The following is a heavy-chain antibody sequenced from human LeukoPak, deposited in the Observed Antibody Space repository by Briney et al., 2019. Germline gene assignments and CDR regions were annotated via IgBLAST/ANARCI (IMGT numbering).Heavy chain of an antibody. V-gene: IGHV3-7*01. J-gene: IGHJ5*02. D-gene: IGHD1-14*01. Sequence: GGFLRLSCAASGFTFSSFWMSWVRQAPGKGLEWVANINYDGSGKYFVDSVKGRFTISRDNAKNSLYLQMNSLRAEDTAVYYCARGVSGEPWGQGTLVTVSS. CDR3: ARGVSGEP. CDR1: GFTFSSFW. CDR2: INYDGSGK.